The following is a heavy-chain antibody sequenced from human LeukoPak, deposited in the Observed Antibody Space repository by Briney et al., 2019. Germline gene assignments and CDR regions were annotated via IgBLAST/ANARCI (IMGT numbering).Heavy chain of an antibody. CDR3: ARAFSTTAFDY. Sequence: PGGSLRLSCAASRFTFRNYAMHWVRQAPGKGLEWVAVISSDGTNKDYADSVKGRFSISRDNSKNTLYLQMNSLRAEDTAVYYCARAFSTTAFDYWGQGTLVTVSS. V-gene: IGHV3-30*04. CDR2: ISSDGTNK. J-gene: IGHJ4*02. CDR1: RFTFRNYA. D-gene: IGHD4-17*01.